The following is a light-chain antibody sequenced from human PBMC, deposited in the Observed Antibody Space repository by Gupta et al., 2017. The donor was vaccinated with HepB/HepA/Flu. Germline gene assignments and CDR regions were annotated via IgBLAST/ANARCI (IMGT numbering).Light chain of an antibody. CDR2: VNS. Sequence: QSVLTQPPSVSGAPGQRVTISCTGSSSNIGAGYDVHWYQQLPGTAPKLLIYVNSNRPSGVPDRFSGSKSGTSDSPAITGLQAEDEADYDGQSYDSSLSGPVVFGGGTKLTVL. V-gene: IGLV1-40*01. J-gene: IGLJ2*01. CDR3: QSYDSSLSGPVV. CDR1: SSNIGAGYD.